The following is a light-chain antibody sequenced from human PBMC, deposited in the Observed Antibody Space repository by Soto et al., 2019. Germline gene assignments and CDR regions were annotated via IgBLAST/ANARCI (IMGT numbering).Light chain of an antibody. CDR1: QSLPMW. Sequence: DIHMTQSPSTLSASVGDRVTITCRASQSLPMWLAWYQQKPGKAPNLLIYKTSSLESGVPARFSGSGSGTEITLTISSLQPDDFATYYCQHWTDYSWTCGQGTKVEVK. V-gene: IGKV1-5*03. CDR2: KTS. J-gene: IGKJ1*01. CDR3: QHWTDYSWT.